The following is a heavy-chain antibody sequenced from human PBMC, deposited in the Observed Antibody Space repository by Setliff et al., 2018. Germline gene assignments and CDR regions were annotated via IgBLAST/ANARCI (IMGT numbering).Heavy chain of an antibody. V-gene: IGHV3-7*03. D-gene: IGHD6-6*01. Sequence: GGSLRLSCAASGFIFGSDYMGWIRQTPGKGLEWVANIRHDGGDINYVDSVKGRFTISRDNAENSLYLQMDILRVEDTAVYYCATYKRSSSFEYWGQGSLVTVSS. CDR2: IRHDGGDI. J-gene: IGHJ4*02. CDR1: GFIFGSDY. CDR3: ATYKRSSSFEY.